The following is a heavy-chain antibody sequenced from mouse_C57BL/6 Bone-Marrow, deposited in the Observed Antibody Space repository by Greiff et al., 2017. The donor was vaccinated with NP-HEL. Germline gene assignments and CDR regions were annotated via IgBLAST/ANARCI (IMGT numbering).Heavy chain of an antibody. CDR1: GYTFTSYW. CDR3: AIFVNWDRVYYYAMDY. CDR2: IHPSDSDT. Sequence: VQLQQPGAELVKPGASVKVSCKASGYTFTSYWMHWVKQRPGQGLEWIGRIHPSDSDTNYNQKFKGKATLTVDKSSSTAYMQLSSLTSEDSAVYYCAIFVNWDRVYYYAMDYWGQGTSVTVSS. J-gene: IGHJ4*01. D-gene: IGHD4-1*01. V-gene: IGHV1-74*01.